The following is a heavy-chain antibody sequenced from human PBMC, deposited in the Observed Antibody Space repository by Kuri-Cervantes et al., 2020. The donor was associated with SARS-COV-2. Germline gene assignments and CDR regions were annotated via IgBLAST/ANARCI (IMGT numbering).Heavy chain of an antibody. V-gene: IGHV1-18*01. CDR2: ISAYNGNT. D-gene: IGHD6-13*01. Sequence: ASVKVSCKASGYTFTSYGISWVRQAPGQGLEWMGWISAYNGNTNYAQKLQGRVTMTTDTSTSTVYMELSSLRSEDTAVYYCARAQEHNAQQLAGVDYWGQGTLVTVSP. CDR1: GYTFTSYG. CDR3: ARAQEHNAQQLAGVDY. J-gene: IGHJ4*02.